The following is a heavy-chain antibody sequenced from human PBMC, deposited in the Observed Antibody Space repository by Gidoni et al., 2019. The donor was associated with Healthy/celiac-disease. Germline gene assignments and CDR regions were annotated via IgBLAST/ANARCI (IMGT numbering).Heavy chain of an antibody. Sequence: QVQLVGSGGGVVQPGRSLRLSCAASGFPFGCYAMPWVRQAPGKGLEWVAVISYDGSNKYYADSVKGRFTISRDNSKNTLYLQMNSLRAEDTAVYYCAREYYYDSSGYSPLDYWGQGTLVTVSS. CDR3: AREYYYDSSGYSPLDY. J-gene: IGHJ4*02. D-gene: IGHD3-22*01. V-gene: IGHV3-30-3*01. CDR2: ISYDGSNK. CDR1: GFPFGCYA.